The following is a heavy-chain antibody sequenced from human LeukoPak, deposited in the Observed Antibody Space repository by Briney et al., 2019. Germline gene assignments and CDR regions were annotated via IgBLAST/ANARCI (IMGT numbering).Heavy chain of an antibody. Sequence: GASVKVSCKVSGYTLTELSMHWVRQAPGKGLEWMGGFDPEDGETIYAQKFQGRVTMTEDTSTDTAYMELSSLRSEDTAVYYCATTVYSGYGSFDYWGQGTLATVSS. V-gene: IGHV1-24*01. CDR3: ATTVYSGYGSFDY. D-gene: IGHD5-12*01. CDR1: GYTLTELS. J-gene: IGHJ4*02. CDR2: FDPEDGET.